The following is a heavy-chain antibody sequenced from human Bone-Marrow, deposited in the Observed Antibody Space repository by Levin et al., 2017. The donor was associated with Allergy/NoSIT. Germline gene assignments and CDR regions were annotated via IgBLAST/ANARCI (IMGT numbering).Heavy chain of an antibody. CDR1: GYTFTGYY. J-gene: IGHJ4*02. V-gene: IGHV1-2*02. CDR2: INPNSGGT. CDR3: ASFDIVVVPAAKIPFDY. Sequence: GASVKVSCKASGYTFTGYYMHWVRQAPGQGLEWMGWINPNSGGTNYAQKFQGRVTMTRDTSISTAYMELSRLRSDDTAVYYCASFDIVVVPAAKIPFDYWGQGTLVTVSS. D-gene: IGHD2-2*01.